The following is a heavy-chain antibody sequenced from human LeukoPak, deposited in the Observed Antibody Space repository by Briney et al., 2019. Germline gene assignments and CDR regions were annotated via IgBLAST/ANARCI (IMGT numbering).Heavy chain of an antibody. CDR1: GGTFSSYA. CDR2: IIPIFGTA. V-gene: IGHV1-69*06. Sequence: SVKVSCKASGGTFSSYAISWVRQAPGQGLEWMGGIIPIFGTANYAQKFQGRVTITADKSTSTAYMELSSLRSEDTAVYYCTLGAPYYHYGMDVRGKGTTVTVSS. D-gene: IGHD3-16*01. J-gene: IGHJ6*04. CDR3: TLGAPYYHYGMDV.